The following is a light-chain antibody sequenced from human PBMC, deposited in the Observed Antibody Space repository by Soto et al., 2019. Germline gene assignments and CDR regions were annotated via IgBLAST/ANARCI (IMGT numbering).Light chain of an antibody. V-gene: IGKV1-5*01. CDR2: DAS. CDR3: QQYGSSPGT. CDR1: HSISSW. J-gene: IGKJ1*01. Sequence: DIQMTQSPSSLSASVGDSVTITCRASHSISSWLAWYQQKPGKAPKLLIYDASSLESGVPSRFSGSGPGTDFTLTISRLEAEDFAVYYCQQYGSSPGTFGQGTKVDIK.